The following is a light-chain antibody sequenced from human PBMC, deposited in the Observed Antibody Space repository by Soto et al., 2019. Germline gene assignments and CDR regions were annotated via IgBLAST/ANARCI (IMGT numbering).Light chain of an antibody. V-gene: IGKV3-15*01. CDR3: QQYSAWPLT. CDR1: QTVSSI. CDR2: GAS. Sequence: EIVMTQSPATLSVSPGERATLFCRASQTVSSIFLARYQQKPGQAPRLLIHGASTRATGIPARFSGSGSGTEFTLTISSLQSEDFAVYYCQQYSAWPLTFGGGTKVEIK. J-gene: IGKJ4*01.